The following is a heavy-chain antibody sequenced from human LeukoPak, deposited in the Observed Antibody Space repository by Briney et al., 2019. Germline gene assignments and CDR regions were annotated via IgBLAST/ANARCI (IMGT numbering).Heavy chain of an antibody. Sequence: ASVKVSCKASEYTFTGYYMHWVRQAPGQGLEWMGRINPNSGGTNYAQKFQGRVTMTRDTSISTAYMELSRLRSDDTAVYYCVRALSDFWSAPMDVWGKGTTVTVSS. J-gene: IGHJ6*04. V-gene: IGHV1-2*06. CDR3: VRALSDFWSAPMDV. D-gene: IGHD3-3*01. CDR2: INPNSGGT. CDR1: EYTFTGYY.